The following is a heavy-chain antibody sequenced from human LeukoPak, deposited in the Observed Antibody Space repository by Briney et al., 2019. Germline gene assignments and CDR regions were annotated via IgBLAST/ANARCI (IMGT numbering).Heavy chain of an antibody. Sequence: ASVKVSCKASGYSFTTFPIHWVRQAPGQAPEWVGWIHTGNGHTKYSQAFQDRVTTARDTPATTAFMELSSLRSEDTAVYYCARDAAGLLDHWGQETLVTVSS. V-gene: IGHV1-3*04. D-gene: IGHD6-25*01. CDR2: IHTGNGHT. J-gene: IGHJ4*02. CDR3: ARDAAGLLDH. CDR1: GYSFTTFP.